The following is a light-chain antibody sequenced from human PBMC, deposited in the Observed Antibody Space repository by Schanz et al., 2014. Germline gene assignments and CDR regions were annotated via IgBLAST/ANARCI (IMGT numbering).Light chain of an antibody. J-gene: IGKJ4*02. CDR1: QSVGGSQ. CDR3: QHYGDSRGT. V-gene: IGKV3-20*01. CDR2: ATS. Sequence: EIVLTQSPGRLSLSPGERATLSCRASQSVGGSQLAWFQLKRGQPPRLLIYATSFRAVGIPDRFSGSGSETDVTLTISGLEPEDFGVYYWQHYGDSRGTFGGGTEVDIK.